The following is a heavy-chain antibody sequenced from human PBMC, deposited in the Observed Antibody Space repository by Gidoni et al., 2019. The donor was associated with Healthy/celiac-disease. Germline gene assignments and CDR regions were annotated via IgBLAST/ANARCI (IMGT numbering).Heavy chain of an antibody. CDR3: AKWPFDYYGSGSYLYYFDY. CDR1: GFTFSSYA. V-gene: IGHV3-23*01. J-gene: IGHJ4*02. Sequence: EVQLLESGGGLVQPGGSLRLSCAASGFTFSSYAMSWVRQAPGKGLEWVSAISGSGGSTYYADSVKGRFTISRDNSKNTLYLQMNSLRAEDTAVYYCAKWPFDYYGSGSYLYYFDYWGQGTLVTVSS. D-gene: IGHD3-10*01. CDR2: ISGSGGST.